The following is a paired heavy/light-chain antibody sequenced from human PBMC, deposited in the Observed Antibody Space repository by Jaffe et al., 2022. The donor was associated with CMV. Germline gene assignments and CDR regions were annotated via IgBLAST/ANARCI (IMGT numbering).Heavy chain of an antibody. CDR2: IYYSGST. V-gene: IGHV4-39*01. CDR3: ARLGIMITFGGVIVPDFDY. CDR1: GGSISSSSYY. D-gene: IGHD3-16*02. Sequence: QLQLQESGPGLVKPSETLSLTCTVSGGSISSSSYYWGWIRQPPGKGLEWIGSIYYSGSTYYNPSLKSRVTISVDTSKNQFSLKLSSVTAADTAVYYCARLGIMITFGGVIVPDFDYWGQGTLVTVSS. J-gene: IGHJ4*02.
Light chain of an antibody. Sequence: EIVMTQSPATLSVSPGERATLSCRASQSVSSNLAWYQQKPGQAPRLLIYGASTRATGIPARFSGSGSGTEFTLTISSLQSEDFAVYYCQQYNNWPPLLTFGGGTKVEIK. CDR2: GAS. V-gene: IGKV3-15*01. J-gene: IGKJ4*01. CDR3: QQYNNWPPLLT. CDR1: QSVSSN.